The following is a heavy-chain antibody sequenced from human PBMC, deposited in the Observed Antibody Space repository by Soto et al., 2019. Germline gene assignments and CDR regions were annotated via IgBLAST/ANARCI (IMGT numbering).Heavy chain of an antibody. CDR2: IVPILGSA. D-gene: IGHD3-3*01. V-gene: IGHV1-69*11. CDR1: GGTFSSYA. J-gene: IGHJ4*02. Sequence: QVQLVQSGAEVKKPGSSMNVSCKVSGGTFSSYAISWVRQAPGQGLEWMGGIVPILGSAHYAQRFQGRVTITADGSTTTAYMELTGLRSEDTAIYYCARGGYDFWTGYKDWGQGTLVTVSS. CDR3: ARGGYDFWTGYKD.